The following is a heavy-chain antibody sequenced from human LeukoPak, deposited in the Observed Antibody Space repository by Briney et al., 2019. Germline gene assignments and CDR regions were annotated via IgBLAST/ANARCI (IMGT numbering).Heavy chain of an antibody. J-gene: IGHJ4*02. V-gene: IGHV1-69*06. Sequence: GASVKVSCKASGGTFSSYAISWVGQAPGRGLEWMGGIIPIFGTANYAQKFQGRVTITADKSTSTAYMELSSLRSEDTAVYYCAATPRAVVGTTLDLDYWGQGTLVTVSS. D-gene: IGHD2-21*02. CDR2: IIPIFGTA. CDR1: GGTFSSYA. CDR3: AATPRAVVGTTLDLDY.